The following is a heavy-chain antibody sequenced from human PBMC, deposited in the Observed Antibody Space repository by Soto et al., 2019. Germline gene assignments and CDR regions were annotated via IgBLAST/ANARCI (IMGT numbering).Heavy chain of an antibody. D-gene: IGHD2-2*01. CDR3: ASGATCWSPYLFDS. Sequence: QAQVVQSGAEVRKPGSSVKLSCKASEGTFNSYAIAWVRQAPGQGLEWMGGIIPYYNTLNYAQKFQDRVTITADESTNTVYMELSSLRSDDTAVYFCASGATCWSPYLFDSWAQGTLVTVSS. CDR2: IIPYYNTL. V-gene: IGHV1-69*01. CDR1: EGTFNSYA. J-gene: IGHJ4*02.